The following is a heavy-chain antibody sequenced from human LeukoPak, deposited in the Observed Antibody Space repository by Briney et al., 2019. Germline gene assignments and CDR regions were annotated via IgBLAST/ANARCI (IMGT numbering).Heavy chain of an antibody. V-gene: IGHV4-34*01. Sequence: PSETLSLTCAVYGGSLNGHYWSWIRQPPGKGLEWIGEGSESGGTKFNPSLKSRVTISADTSKNQFSLKLSSVTAADTAVYYCARHLPTTTIFGVVIIHDAFDIWGQGTMVTVSS. CDR3: ARHLPTTTIFGVVIIHDAFDI. CDR1: GGSLNGHY. D-gene: IGHD3-3*01. J-gene: IGHJ3*02. CDR2: GSESGGT.